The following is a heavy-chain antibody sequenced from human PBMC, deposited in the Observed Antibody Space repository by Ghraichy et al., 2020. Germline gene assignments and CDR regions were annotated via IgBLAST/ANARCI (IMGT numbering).Heavy chain of an antibody. J-gene: IGHJ4*02. CDR2: INHSGST. D-gene: IGHD3-10*01. CDR1: GGSFSGYY. Sequence: SETLSLTCAVYGGSFSGYYWSWIRQPPGKGLEWIGEINHSGSTNYNPSLKSRVTISVDTSKNQFSLKLSSVTAADTAVYYCARGTPSYRTYYYGSGTPPLDYWGQGTLVTVSS. CDR3: ARGTPSYRTYYYGSGTPPLDY. V-gene: IGHV4-34*01.